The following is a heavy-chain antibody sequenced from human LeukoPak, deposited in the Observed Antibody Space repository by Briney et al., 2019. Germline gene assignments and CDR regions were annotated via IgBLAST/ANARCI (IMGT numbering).Heavy chain of an antibody. CDR1: GYTFTNNG. J-gene: IGHJ4*02. CDR3: ARGAMVRTPTPYYFDY. CDR2: ISAYNGNT. D-gene: IGHD3-10*01. Sequence: ASVKVSCKASGYTFTNNGISWVRQAPGQGLEWMGWISAYNGNTNYAQKLQGRVTMTTDTSTSTAYMELRSLRSDDTAVYYCARGAMVRTPTPYYFDYWGQGTLVTVSS. V-gene: IGHV1-18*01.